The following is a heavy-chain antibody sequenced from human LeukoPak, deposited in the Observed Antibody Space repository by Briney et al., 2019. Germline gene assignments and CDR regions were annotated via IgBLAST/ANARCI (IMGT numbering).Heavy chain of an antibody. CDR1: GFTFSNFN. V-gene: IGHV3-21*01. Sequence: GGSLRLSCAASGFTFSNFNMNWVRQAPGKGLEWVSCISSSGYSIYYADSVKGRFTISRDNAKNSLYLQMNSLRAEDTAVYYCARVPGGRQTPDYWGQGTLVTVSS. J-gene: IGHJ4*02. CDR3: ARVPGGRQTPDY. CDR2: ISSSGYSI. D-gene: IGHD4-23*01.